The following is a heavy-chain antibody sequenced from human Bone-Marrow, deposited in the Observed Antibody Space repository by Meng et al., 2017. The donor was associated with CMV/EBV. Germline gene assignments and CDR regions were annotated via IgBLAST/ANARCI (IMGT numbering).Heavy chain of an antibody. CDR3: AKDTIAEYYYDSSGYYLGWAFDI. Sequence: GESLKISCAASEFTFSTYAMHWVRQAPGKGLEWVALISYDGTNRYLADSVRGRFTISRDNSKNTLFLQMISLRPEDTAVYYCAKDTIAEYYYDSSGYYLGWAFDIWGQGTMVTVSS. D-gene: IGHD3-22*01. CDR1: EFTFSTYA. CDR2: ISYDGTNR. V-gene: IGHV3-30*04. J-gene: IGHJ3*02.